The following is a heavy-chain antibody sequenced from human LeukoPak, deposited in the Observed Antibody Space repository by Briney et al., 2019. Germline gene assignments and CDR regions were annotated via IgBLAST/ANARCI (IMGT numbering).Heavy chain of an antibody. CDR3: ARDQSSSSWYGDAFDI. CDR2: IIPIFGTA. J-gene: IGHJ3*02. D-gene: IGHD6-13*01. CDR1: GGTFSSYA. V-gene: IGHV1-69*13. Sequence: ASVKVSCKASGGTFSSYAISWVRQAPGQGLEWMGGIIPIFGTANYAQKFQGRVTITADESTSTAYMELSGLRSEDTAVYYCARDQSSSSWYGDAFDIWGQGTMVTVSS.